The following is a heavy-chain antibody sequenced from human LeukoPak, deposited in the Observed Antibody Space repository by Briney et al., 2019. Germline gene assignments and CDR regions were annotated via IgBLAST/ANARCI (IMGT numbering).Heavy chain of an antibody. CDR1: GYTFTSYD. V-gene: IGHV1-8*01. CDR3: ARELATIKGRAFDI. J-gene: IGHJ3*02. CDR2: MNPNSGNT. D-gene: IGHD4/OR15-4a*01. Sequence: ASVKVSCKASGYTFTSYDINWVRQATGQGLEWMGWMNPNSGNTGYAQKFQGRVTMTRNTSISTAYMELSSLRPEDTAVYYCARELATIKGRAFDIWGQGTMVTVSS.